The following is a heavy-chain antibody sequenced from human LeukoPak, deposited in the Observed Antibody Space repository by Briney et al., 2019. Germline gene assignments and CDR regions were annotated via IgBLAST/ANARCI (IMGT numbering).Heavy chain of an antibody. CDR3: AKAYYGSGSH. CDR2: ISGSGGST. D-gene: IGHD3-10*01. V-gene: IGHV3-23*01. Sequence: PGGPLRLSCAASGFTFSSYAMGWVRQAPGKGLEWVSAISGSGGSTYYADSVKGRFTISRDNSKNTLYLQMNSLRAEDTAVYYCAKAYYGSGSHWGQGTLVTVSS. CDR1: GFTFSSYA. J-gene: IGHJ4*02.